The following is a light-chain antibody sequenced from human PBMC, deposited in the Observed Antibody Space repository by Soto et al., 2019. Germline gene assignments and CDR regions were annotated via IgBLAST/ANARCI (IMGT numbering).Light chain of an antibody. V-gene: IGLV2-14*01. CDR1: SNDITLYNY. Sequence: QSVLAQPTSVSGSPGQSITTSCTGTSNDITLYNYVSWYQQYPGKAPKLIIYQVTNRPSGVSTRFSGSKSGNTASLTISGLQAEDEADYYCSSYTRSINYVFGNGTKVTV. J-gene: IGLJ1*01. CDR3: SSYTRSINYV. CDR2: QVT.